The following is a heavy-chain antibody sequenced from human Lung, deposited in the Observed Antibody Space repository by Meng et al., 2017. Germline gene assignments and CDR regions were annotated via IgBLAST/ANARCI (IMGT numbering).Heavy chain of an antibody. CDR2: IRGDGGSI. J-gene: IGHJ4*02. V-gene: IGHV3-23*04. CDR3: ARESGYFEY. Sequence: EVQVVEAGGGLVQPGGSLILSCAASGFTFSSYAMSWVRQAPGKGLEWVSRIRGDGGSIVYADSVKGRFTISRDNAKNTLFLQMNSLRAEDTAVYYCARESGYFEYWGQGILVTVSS. CDR1: GFTFSSYA.